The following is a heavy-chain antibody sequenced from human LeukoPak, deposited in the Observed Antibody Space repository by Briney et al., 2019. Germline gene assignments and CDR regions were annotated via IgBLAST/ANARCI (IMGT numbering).Heavy chain of an antibody. D-gene: IGHD2-2*01. CDR2: ISSSSSTI. CDR3: ARDREYCSSTSCYVGADY. Sequence: GGSLRLSCATSGFTFSSYAMSWVRQAPGKGLEWVSYISSSSSTIYYADSVKGRFTISRDNAKNSLYLQMNSLRAEDTAVYYCARDREYCSSTSCYVGADYWGQGTLVTVSS. CDR1: GFTFSSYA. V-gene: IGHV3-48*01. J-gene: IGHJ4*02.